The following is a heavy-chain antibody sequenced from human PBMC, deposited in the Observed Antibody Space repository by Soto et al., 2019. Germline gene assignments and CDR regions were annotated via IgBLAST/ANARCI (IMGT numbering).Heavy chain of an antibody. Sequence: GGSLRLSCAASGFTFSSYSMNWVRQAPGKGLEWVSSISSSSSYIYYADSVKGRFTISRDNAKNSLYLQMNSLRAEDTAVYYCARDLSGYCTNGVCPARIYYYYMDVWGKGTTVTVSS. CDR1: GFTFSSYS. J-gene: IGHJ6*03. D-gene: IGHD2-8*01. CDR3: ARDLSGYCTNGVCPARIYYYYMDV. CDR2: ISSSSSYI. V-gene: IGHV3-21*01.